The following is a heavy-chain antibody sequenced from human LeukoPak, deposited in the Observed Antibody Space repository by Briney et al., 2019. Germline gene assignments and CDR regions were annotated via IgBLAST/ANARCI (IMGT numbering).Heavy chain of an antibody. CDR3: AREGTAGTNLNWFDP. Sequence: SETLSLTGTGSGGSVSSYYWSWIRQPPGKGLEWIGYISYSGSTNFNPSLKSRVTISVDTSKNQFSLKLSSVTAADTAVYYCAREGTAGTNLNWFDPWGQGTLVTVSS. D-gene: IGHD1-1*01. CDR1: GGSVSSYY. CDR2: ISYSGST. J-gene: IGHJ5*02. V-gene: IGHV4-59*02.